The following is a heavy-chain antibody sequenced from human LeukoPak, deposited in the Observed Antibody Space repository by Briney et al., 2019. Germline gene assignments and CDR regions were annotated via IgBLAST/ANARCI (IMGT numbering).Heavy chain of an antibody. CDR3: ARKRSGWYSP. Sequence: SETLSLTCTVSGGSISSSSYYWGWIRQPPGKGLEWIGSIYYSGSTYYNASLKSRVTMSVDTSKNQFSLKLSSVTAADTAVYYCARKRSGWYSPWGQGTLVTVSS. D-gene: IGHD6-19*01. CDR1: GGSISSSSYY. J-gene: IGHJ5*02. V-gene: IGHV4-39*01. CDR2: IYYSGST.